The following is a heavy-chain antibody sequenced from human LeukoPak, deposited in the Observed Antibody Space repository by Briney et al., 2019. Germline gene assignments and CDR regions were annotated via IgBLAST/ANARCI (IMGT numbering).Heavy chain of an antibody. Sequence: SETLSLTCAVYGGSFSGYYWSWIRQPPGKGLEWIGEINHSGSTNYNPSLKSRVTISVDTSKNQFSLKLSSVTAADTAVYYCARVGGSWTTLDVWGKGTTVTVSS. CDR2: INHSGST. CDR3: ARVGGSWTTLDV. V-gene: IGHV4-34*01. J-gene: IGHJ6*04. CDR1: GGSFSGYY. D-gene: IGHD3-10*01.